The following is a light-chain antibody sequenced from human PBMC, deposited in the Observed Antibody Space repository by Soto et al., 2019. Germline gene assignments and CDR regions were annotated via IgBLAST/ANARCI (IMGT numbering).Light chain of an antibody. Sequence: SYDLTQPPSVSVAPGKTAGITCGGNNIGSKSVHWYQQKPGQAPVLVIYYDSDRPSGIPERFSGSNSGNTATLTISRVEAGDEADYYCQVWDSSSDHPYVFGTGTKVTVL. J-gene: IGLJ1*01. CDR1: NIGSKS. V-gene: IGLV3-21*04. CDR2: YDS. CDR3: QVWDSSSDHPYV.